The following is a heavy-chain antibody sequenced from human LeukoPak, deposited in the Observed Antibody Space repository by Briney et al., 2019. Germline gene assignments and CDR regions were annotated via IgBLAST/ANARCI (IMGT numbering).Heavy chain of an antibody. CDR2: IIPIFGTA. Sequence: SVKVPCKASGCTFSSYAISWVRQAPGQGLEWMGGIIPIFGTANYAQKFQGRVTITPDESTSTAYMELSSLRSEDTAVYYCARGLGAAGNSGTDYWGQGTLVAVSS. CDR3: ARGLGAAGNSGTDY. J-gene: IGHJ4*02. D-gene: IGHD6-13*01. V-gene: IGHV1-69*13. CDR1: GCTFSSYA.